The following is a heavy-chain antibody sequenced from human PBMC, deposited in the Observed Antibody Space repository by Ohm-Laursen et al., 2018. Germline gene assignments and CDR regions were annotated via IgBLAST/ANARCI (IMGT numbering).Heavy chain of an antibody. D-gene: IGHD2-21*02. V-gene: IGHV4-59*01. CDR3: ARDSYGGGDFSYYYYYGVDV. CDR2: IYYSGST. Sequence: GTLSLTCTVSGGSISSYYWSWIRQPPGKGLEWIGYIYYSGSTNYNPSLKSRVTISVDTSKNQFSLKLSSVTAADTAVYYCARDSYGGGDFSYYYYYGVDVWGQGTTVTVSS. CDR1: GGSISSYY. J-gene: IGHJ6*02.